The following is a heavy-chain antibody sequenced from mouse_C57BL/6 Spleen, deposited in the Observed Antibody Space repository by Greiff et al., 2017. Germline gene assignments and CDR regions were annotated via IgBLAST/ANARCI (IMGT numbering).Heavy chain of an antibody. J-gene: IGHJ2*01. CDR1: GFNIKDDY. V-gene: IGHV14-4*01. Sequence: DVQLQESGAELVRPGASVKLSCTASGFNIKDDYMHWVKQRPEQGLEWIGWIDPENGDTEYASKFQGKATITADTSSNTAYLQLSSLTSEDTAVYYCTTVGSSYWGQGTTLTVSS. CDR3: TTVGSSY. D-gene: IGHD1-1*01. CDR2: IDPENGDT.